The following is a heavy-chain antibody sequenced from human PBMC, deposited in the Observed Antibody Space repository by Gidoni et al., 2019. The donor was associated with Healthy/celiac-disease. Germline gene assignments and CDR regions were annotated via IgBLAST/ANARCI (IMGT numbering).Heavy chain of an antibody. V-gene: IGHV1-18*01. J-gene: IGHJ4*02. CDR2: ISAYNGNT. Sequence: QVKLVQSGAEVKKPGASVKVPRQDSGYTFTSYGISWLRQAPGQGLEWMGWISAYNGNTNYAQKLHGRVTMTTDTSTSTVYMELRSLRSDDRAVDYCARGVGATTIIDYWGQGTLVTVSS. CDR1: GYTFTSYG. CDR3: ARGVGATTIIDY. D-gene: IGHD1-26*01.